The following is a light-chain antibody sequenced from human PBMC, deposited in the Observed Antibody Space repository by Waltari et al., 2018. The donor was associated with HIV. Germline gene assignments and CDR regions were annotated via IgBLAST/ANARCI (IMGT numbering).Light chain of an antibody. CDR3: GTWDRSLSAAV. Sequence: TQPPSVSAAPGQKVTISCSGSTSNIGNDYVSWYQHVPGAAPRLLIYDNNKRPSGIPDRFSGSRSGTSATLGITGLQTGDEAHYYCGTWDRSLSAAVFGGGTKLTVL. CDR2: DNN. J-gene: IGLJ3*02. V-gene: IGLV1-51*01. CDR1: TSNIGNDY.